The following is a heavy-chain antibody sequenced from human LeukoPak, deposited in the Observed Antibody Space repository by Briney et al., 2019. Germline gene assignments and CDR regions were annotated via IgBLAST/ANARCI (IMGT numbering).Heavy chain of an antibody. D-gene: IGHD2-2*01. Sequence: SESLYLTCNVSGYSISSGYYWCWIRQHPEKGLEWIGYIYYSGSTYYNPYLKSRVTISVDTSKNQFSLKLSSVTAADTAVYYCARKGYCSSASWPGGYFQHCGQGTLVTVSS. V-gene: IGHV4-31*03. CDR2: IYYSGST. CDR3: ARKGYCSSASWPGGYFQH. J-gene: IGHJ1*01. CDR1: GYSISSGYY.